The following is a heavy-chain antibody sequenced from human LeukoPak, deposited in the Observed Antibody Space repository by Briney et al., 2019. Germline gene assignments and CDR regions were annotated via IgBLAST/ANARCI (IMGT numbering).Heavy chain of an antibody. Sequence: PSETLSLTCTVSGGSISNYYWNCIRQPAGKGLEWIGRIYTSGSTNYNPSLRGRVTMSVDTSKSQFSLKLNAVTAADSAVYFCARTSAGVEYYYYMDVWGKGTTVTVSS. CDR3: ARTSAGVEYYYYMDV. D-gene: IGHD2-15*01. CDR2: IYTSGST. CDR1: GGSISNYY. V-gene: IGHV4-4*07. J-gene: IGHJ6*03.